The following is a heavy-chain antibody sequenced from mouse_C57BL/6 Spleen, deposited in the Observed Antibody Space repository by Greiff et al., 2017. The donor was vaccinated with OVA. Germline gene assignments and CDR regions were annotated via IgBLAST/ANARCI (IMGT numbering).Heavy chain of an antibody. CDR1: GYTFTSYW. Sequence: QVQLQQPGAELVMPGASVKLSCKASGYTFTSYWMHWVKQRPGQGLEWIGEIDPSDSYTNYNQKFKGKSTLTVDKSSSTAYMQLSSLTSEDSAVYYCARREYYYGSSYWYFDVWGTGTTVTVSS. D-gene: IGHD1-1*01. CDR2: IDPSDSYT. CDR3: ARREYYYGSSYWYFDV. V-gene: IGHV1-69*01. J-gene: IGHJ1*03.